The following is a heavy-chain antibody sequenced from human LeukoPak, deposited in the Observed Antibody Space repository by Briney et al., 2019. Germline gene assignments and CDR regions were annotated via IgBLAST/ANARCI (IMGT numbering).Heavy chain of an antibody. D-gene: IGHD3-22*01. J-gene: IGHJ5*02. CDR1: GGSFSGYY. CDR2: INHRGST. V-gene: IGHV4-34*01. Sequence: PSETLSLTCAVSGGSFSGYYWSWIRHPPGKGREWIGEINHRGSTNYNPSLKSRVTISVDTSKNQFSLKLSSVTAADTAVYYCATRRAHDSSGYYGAWGQGTLVTVSS. CDR3: ATRRAHDSSGYYGA.